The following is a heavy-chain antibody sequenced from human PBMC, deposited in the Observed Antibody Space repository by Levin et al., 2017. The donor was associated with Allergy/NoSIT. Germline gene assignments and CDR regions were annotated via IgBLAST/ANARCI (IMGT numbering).Heavy chain of an antibody. CDR1: GYIFTGYY. J-gene: IGHJ3*02. V-gene: IGHV1-2*02. CDR3: ARVLDYGDYEDAFDI. Sequence: GESLKISCKASGYIFTGYYIHWVRQAPGQGLEWMGWINPNSGGTNYAQKFQGRVTMTRDTSISTAYMELSRLRSDDTAVYYCARVLDYGDYEDAFDIWGQGTMVTVSS. D-gene: IGHD4-17*01. CDR2: INPNSGGT.